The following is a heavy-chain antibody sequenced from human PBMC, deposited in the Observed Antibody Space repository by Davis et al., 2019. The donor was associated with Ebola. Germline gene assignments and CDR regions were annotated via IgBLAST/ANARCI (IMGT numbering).Heavy chain of an antibody. CDR3: AKDETGWTRFDF. V-gene: IGHV1-69*13. J-gene: IGHJ4*02. D-gene: IGHD1-1*01. Sequence: SVKVSCKASGYTFTGYYMHWVRQAPGQGLEWMGGIIPMFRTEKYAQKFQGRVTITADESTSTAYMELSSLRSEDTAVYYCAKDETGWTRFDFWGQGTLVTVSS. CDR2: IIPMFRTE. CDR1: GYTFTGYY.